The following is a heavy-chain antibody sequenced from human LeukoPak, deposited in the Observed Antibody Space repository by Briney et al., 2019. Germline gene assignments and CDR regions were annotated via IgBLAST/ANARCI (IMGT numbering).Heavy chain of an antibody. CDR3: ARVGVEAQGLHFDY. V-gene: IGHV4-61*02. CDR2: IYTSGST. J-gene: IGHJ4*02. CDR1: GGSISSSSYY. Sequence: SQTLSLTCTVSGGSISSSSYYWSWIRQPAGKGLEWIGRIYTSGSTNYNPSLKSRVTISVDTSKNQFSLKLSSVTAADTAVYFCARVGVEAQGLHFDYWGQGTLVTVSS. D-gene: IGHD3-3*01.